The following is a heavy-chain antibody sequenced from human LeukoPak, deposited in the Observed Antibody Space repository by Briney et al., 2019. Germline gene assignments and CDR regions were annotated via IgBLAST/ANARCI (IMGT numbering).Heavy chain of an antibody. D-gene: IGHD2-15*01. CDR2: MNPNSGNT. J-gene: IGHJ3*02. CDR1: GYTFTSYD. V-gene: IGHV1-8*01. CDR3: ARETGDCSGGSCYHDAFDI. Sequence: ASVKVSCKASGYTFTSYDINWVRQATGQGLEWMGWMNPNSGNTGYAQKFQGRVTMTRNTSISTAYMELSSLRSEDTAVYYCARETGDCSGGSCYHDAFDIWGQGTMVTVSS.